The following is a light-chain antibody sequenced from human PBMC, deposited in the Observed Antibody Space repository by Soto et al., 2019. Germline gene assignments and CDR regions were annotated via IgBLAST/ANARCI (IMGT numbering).Light chain of an antibody. V-gene: IGKV1-5*01. Sequence: DIQLTQSPPTLSASVGDRVTITCRASQSIRYYLAWYQQLPGKAPKLLIYGASSLQSGVPSRFSGSGFGTEFSLTISSLQPDDFATYFCQHHNSYSQTFGNGTKVEIK. CDR2: GAS. CDR3: QHHNSYSQT. J-gene: IGKJ1*01. CDR1: QSIRYY.